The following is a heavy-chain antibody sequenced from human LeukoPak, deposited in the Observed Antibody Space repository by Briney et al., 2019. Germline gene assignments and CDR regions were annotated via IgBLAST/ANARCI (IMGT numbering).Heavy chain of an antibody. CDR2: ISPAGGTT. CDR1: GFTFSSEA. CDR3: TKVRSGSSSWALRVFDY. Sequence: GGSLRLSCAVSGFTFSSEAMGWVRQLPGGGLEWVSTISPAGGTTYYAESMKGRFTTSRDNSKSTLYLQMNSLRVEDTAVYYCTKVRSGSSSWALRVFDYWGQGAPVTVSS. J-gene: IGHJ4*02. V-gene: IGHV3-23*01. D-gene: IGHD6-13*01.